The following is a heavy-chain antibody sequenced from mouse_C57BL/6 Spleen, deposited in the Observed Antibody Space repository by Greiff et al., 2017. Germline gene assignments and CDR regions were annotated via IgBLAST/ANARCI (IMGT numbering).Heavy chain of an antibody. V-gene: IGHV1-39*01. CDR2: INPNYGTT. CDR3: ARSEGSSYDYYAMDY. J-gene: IGHJ4*01. D-gene: IGHD1-1*01. Sequence: VQLKESGPELVKPGASVKISCKASGYSFTDYNMNWVKQSNGKSLEWIGVINPNYGTTSYNQKFKGKATLTVDQSSSTAYMQLNSLTSEDSAVYYCARSEGSSYDYYAMDYWGQGTSVTVSS. CDR1: GYSFTDYN.